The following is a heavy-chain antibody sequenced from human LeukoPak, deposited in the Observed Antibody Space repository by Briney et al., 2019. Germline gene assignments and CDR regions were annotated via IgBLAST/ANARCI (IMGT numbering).Heavy chain of an antibody. V-gene: IGHV4-39*01. CDR2: IYNNGGT. J-gene: IGHJ3*02. CDR1: GVPISSVTYY. CDR3: ARTLSSKGPRDAFDI. Sequence: SETLSLTCSVSGVPISSVTYYWGWIRQPPGKALEWIGIIYNNGGTYYSPSLKSRLTISVDTSKNQFSLKLSSVTAADTAVYYCARTLSSKGPRDAFDIWGQGTMVTVSS. D-gene: IGHD3-10*01.